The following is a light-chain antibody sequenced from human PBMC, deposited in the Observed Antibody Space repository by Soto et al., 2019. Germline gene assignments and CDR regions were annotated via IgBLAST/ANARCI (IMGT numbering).Light chain of an antibody. CDR3: QQYDNLPIT. Sequence: DIQMTQSPCALSASVGERVTITCQARQDIKHYLNWYQQKPGKAPNLLIYDTSVLETGVPSRFSGSKSGTDFTFTISSPQPEDVATYYCQQYDNLPITFGQGTRLEIK. V-gene: IGKV1-33*01. CDR1: QDIKHY. J-gene: IGKJ5*01. CDR2: DTS.